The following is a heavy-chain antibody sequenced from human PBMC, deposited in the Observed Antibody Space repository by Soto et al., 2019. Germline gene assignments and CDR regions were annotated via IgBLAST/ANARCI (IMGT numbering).Heavy chain of an antibody. CDR3: ARTGTTFGKDY. Sequence: GGALRVSRGGSGFTFSEYYLSVIRQAPGKGLEWVSYISSSGSTIYYADSVKGRFTISRDNAKNSLYLQMNSLRAEDTAVYYCARTGTTFGKDYWGQGTLVTV. CDR1: GFTFSEYY. V-gene: IGHV3-11*01. J-gene: IGHJ4*02. CDR2: ISSSGSTI. D-gene: IGHD1-7*01.